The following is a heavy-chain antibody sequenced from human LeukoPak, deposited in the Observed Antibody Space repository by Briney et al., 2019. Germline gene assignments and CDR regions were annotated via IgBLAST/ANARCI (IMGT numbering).Heavy chain of an antibody. CDR3: AKDLVATFDY. J-gene: IGHJ4*02. V-gene: IGHV3-30*02. CDR1: GFTFNSYG. CDR2: IRYDGSIK. Sequence: GGSLRLSCAASGFTFNSYGMHWVRLAPGKGLEWVAFIRYDGSIKYYADSVKGRFTISRDNSKNTLYLQMNSLRAEDTAVYYCAKDLVATFDYWGQGTLVTVSS. D-gene: IGHD5-12*01.